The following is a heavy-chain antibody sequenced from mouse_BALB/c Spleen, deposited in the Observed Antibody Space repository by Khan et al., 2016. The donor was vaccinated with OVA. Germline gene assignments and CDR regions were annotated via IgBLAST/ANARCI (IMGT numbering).Heavy chain of an antibody. CDR2: FTSGGSYT. CDR1: GFAFSSYS. J-gene: IGHJ2*01. V-gene: IGHV5-6-4*01. D-gene: IGHD1-1*01. Sequence: EVELVESGGGLVKPGGSLKLSCAASGFAFSSYSMSWVRQTPEKRLEWVATFTSGGSYTYYPDSVKGRFTISRDNAKNTLYLEMSSLKAEDTAMYYCTRDRNYYGSSFYVDYWGQGTTLTVSS. CDR3: TRDRNYYGSSFYVDY.